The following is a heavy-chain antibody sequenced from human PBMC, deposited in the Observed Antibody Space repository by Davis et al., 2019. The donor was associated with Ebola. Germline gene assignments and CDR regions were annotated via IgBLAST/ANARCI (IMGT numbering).Heavy chain of an antibody. J-gene: IGHJ4*02. D-gene: IGHD3-3*01. Sequence: GESLKISCKGFGCSFTTYWIGWVRQMPGKGLEWMGIIYPGDSGTRYSPSFQGQVTISADKSTNTAYLQWSSLQAADSAMYYCARFLEWKADYWGQGTLVTVSS. V-gene: IGHV5-51*01. CDR2: IYPGDSGT. CDR1: GCSFTTYW. CDR3: ARFLEWKADY.